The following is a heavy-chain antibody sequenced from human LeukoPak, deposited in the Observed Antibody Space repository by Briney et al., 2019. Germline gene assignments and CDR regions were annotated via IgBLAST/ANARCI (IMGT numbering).Heavy chain of an antibody. CDR1: GFTFSSYG. CDR2: ISSSSSYI. D-gene: IGHD3-22*01. CDR3: ATEGDYYDSSGYLRVDY. V-gene: IGHV3-21*01. J-gene: IGHJ4*02. Sequence: GSLRLSCAASGFTFSSYGMNWVRQAPGKGLEWVSSISSSSSYIYYADSVKGRFTISRDNAKNSLYLQMNSLRAEDTAVYYCATEGDYYDSSGYLRVDYWGQGTLVTVSS.